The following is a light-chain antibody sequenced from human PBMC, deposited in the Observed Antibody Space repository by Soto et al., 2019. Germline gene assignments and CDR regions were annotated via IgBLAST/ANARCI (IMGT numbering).Light chain of an antibody. V-gene: IGLV2-11*01. J-gene: IGLJ2*01. CDR3: QSFDKYLSAVV. Sequence: QSVLTQPRSVSGSPGQSVTISCTGTSSDVGAYNYVSWYQQYPGKAPKLMIYDVSKRPSGVPDRFSGSKSGNTASLTISGLQAEDEADYYCQSFDKYLSAVVFGGGTKLTVL. CDR2: DVS. CDR1: SSDVGAYNY.